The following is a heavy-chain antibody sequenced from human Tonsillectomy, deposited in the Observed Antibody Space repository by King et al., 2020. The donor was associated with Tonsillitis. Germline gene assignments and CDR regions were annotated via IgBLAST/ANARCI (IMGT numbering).Heavy chain of an antibody. Sequence: VQLVESGGGLVQPGGSLRLSCAASGFTFRRYEMNWVRQAPGKGLEGVLYISSSGSFIQYADSVKGRFTISRDNAKNSPYLQMNSLRAEDTAVYYCARYYGSGSYLDYWGQGTLVTVSS. CDR1: GFTFRRYE. CDR2: ISSSGSFI. CDR3: ARYYGSGSYLDY. J-gene: IGHJ4*02. D-gene: IGHD3-10*01. V-gene: IGHV3-48*03.